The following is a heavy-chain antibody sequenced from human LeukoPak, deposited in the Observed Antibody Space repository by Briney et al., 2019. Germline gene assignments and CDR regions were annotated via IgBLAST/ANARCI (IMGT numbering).Heavy chain of an antibody. CDR3: ARVDRYSNGWYDY. J-gene: IGHJ4*02. CDR1: GFTFSSFW. CDR2: INQDGSEI. V-gene: IGHV3-7*05. Sequence: PGGSLRLSCAASGFTFSSFWMSWVRQAPGKGLEWVANINQDGSEIYYVDYVKGRFTISRDNAKNSLSLHMNSLRAEDTAVYYCARVDRYSNGWYDYWGQGTLVTVSS. D-gene: IGHD6-19*01.